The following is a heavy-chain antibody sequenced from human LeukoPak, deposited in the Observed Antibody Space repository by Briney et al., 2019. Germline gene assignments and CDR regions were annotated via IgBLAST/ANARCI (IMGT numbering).Heavy chain of an antibody. CDR3: ARDRSRAAAVFDY. Sequence: PGGSLRLSCAASGFTFSSYWMSWVRQAPGKGLEWVANIKQDGSEKYYVDSVKGRFTISRDNAKNSLYLQMNSLRAEDTAVYYCARDRSRAAAVFDYWGQGTLVTVSS. CDR2: IKQDGSEK. J-gene: IGHJ4*02. D-gene: IGHD6-13*01. V-gene: IGHV3-7*01. CDR1: GFTFSSYW.